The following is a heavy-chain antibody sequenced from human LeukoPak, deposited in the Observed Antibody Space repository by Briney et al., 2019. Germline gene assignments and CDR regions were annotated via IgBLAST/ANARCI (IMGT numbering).Heavy chain of an antibody. D-gene: IGHD6-13*01. CDR1: GFTFSSYA. CDR2: ISGSGGST. Sequence: PGGSLRLSCAASGFTFSSYAMSWVRQAPGKGLEWVSAISGSGGSTYYADSVKGRFTISRDNSKNTLYLQMNSLRAEDTAVYYCARDSSSWLSGYYYMDVWGKGTTVTVSS. V-gene: IGHV3-23*01. J-gene: IGHJ6*03. CDR3: ARDSSSWLSGYYYMDV.